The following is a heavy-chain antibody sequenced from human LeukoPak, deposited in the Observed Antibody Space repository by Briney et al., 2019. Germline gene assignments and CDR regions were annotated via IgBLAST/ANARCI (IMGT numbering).Heavy chain of an antibody. V-gene: IGHV1-8*01. Sequence: VASVKVSCKASGYTFTSYDINWVRQATGQGLEWMGWMNPNSGNTGYAQKFQGRVTMTRNTSISTAYMELSSLRSEDTAVYYCARNFARRYCSGGSCYSYYYYGMDVWGQGTTATVSS. CDR2: MNPNSGNT. D-gene: IGHD2-15*01. CDR3: ARNFARRYCSGGSCYSYYYYGMDV. CDR1: GYTFTSYD. J-gene: IGHJ6*02.